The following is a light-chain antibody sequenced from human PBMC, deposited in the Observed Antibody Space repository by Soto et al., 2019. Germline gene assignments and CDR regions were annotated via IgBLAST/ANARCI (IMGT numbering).Light chain of an antibody. Sequence: EMLLTQSPATLCRSLGESSTLSGRARQNVGHDTAGYQQKSRQPPRLLIHTASSRATGIPARFSGYVSRTDVTLTVSSLEPEDIAVYYCQERSRWPRATCGGGTKVEIK. V-gene: IGKV3-11*01. CDR3: QERSRWPRAT. J-gene: IGKJ4*01. CDR2: TAS. CDR1: QNVGHD.